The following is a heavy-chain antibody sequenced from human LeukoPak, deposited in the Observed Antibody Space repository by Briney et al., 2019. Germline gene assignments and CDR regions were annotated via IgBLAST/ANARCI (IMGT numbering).Heavy chain of an antibody. D-gene: IGHD3-22*01. J-gene: IGHJ6*03. V-gene: IGHV4-61*01. CDR3: ARGIWYYYDSSGYYTYYYYYYMDV. CDR2: IYYSGST. Sequence: PSQTLSLTCIVSGGSISSGSYYWSWIRQPPGKGLESIGYIYYSGSTNYNPSLKSRVTISVDTSKNQFSLKLSSVTAADTAVYYCARGIWYYYDSSGYYTYYYYYYMDVWGKGTTVTVSS. CDR1: GGSISSGSYY.